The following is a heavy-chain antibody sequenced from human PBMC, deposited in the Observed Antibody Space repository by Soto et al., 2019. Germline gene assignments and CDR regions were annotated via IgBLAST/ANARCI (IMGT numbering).Heavy chain of an antibody. CDR1: GGTFSSYS. CDR2: IIPIFGTA. V-gene: IGHV1-69*06. D-gene: IGHD3-3*01. CDR3: ARHIFLEWFNWFDP. Sequence: GASVKVSCKASGGTFSSYSISWVLQAPGQGLEWMGGIIPIFGTANYAQKFQGRVTITADKSTSTAYMELSSLRSEDTAVYYCARHIFLEWFNWFDPWGQGTLVTVSS. J-gene: IGHJ5*02.